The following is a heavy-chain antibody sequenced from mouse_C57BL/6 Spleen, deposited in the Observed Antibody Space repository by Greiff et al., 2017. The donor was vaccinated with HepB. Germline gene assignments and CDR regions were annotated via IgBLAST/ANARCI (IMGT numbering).Heavy chain of an antibody. J-gene: IGHJ4*01. D-gene: IGHD3-2*02. CDR3: ARRLRAMDY. CDR2: IDPSDSYT. V-gene: IGHV1-50*01. Sequence: QVQLQQPGAELVKPGASVKLSCKASGYTFTSYWMQWVKQRPGQGLEWIGEIDPSDSYTNYNQKFKGKATLTVDTSSSTAYMQLSSLTSEDSAVYDCARRLRAMDYWGQGTSVTVSS. CDR1: GYTFTSYW.